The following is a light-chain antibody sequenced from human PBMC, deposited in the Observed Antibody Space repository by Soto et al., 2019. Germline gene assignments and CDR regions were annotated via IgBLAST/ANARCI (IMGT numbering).Light chain of an antibody. CDR1: SSDVGGYNY. V-gene: IGLV2-14*01. J-gene: IGLJ1*01. CDR2: DVS. Sequence: QSALTQPASGSGSPGQSITISCTGTSSDVGGYNYVSWYQQHPGKAPKLMIYDVSTRPSGVSNRFSGSKSGNTASLTISGLQAEDEADYYCSSYTSSSTLLYVFGNGTKLTVL. CDR3: SSYTSSSTLLYV.